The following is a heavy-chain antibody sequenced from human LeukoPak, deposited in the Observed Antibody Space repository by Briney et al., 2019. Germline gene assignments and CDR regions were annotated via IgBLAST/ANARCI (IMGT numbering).Heavy chain of an antibody. Sequence: PSETLSLTCTVSGGSIGSSSYYWGWIRQPPGKGLEWIGSIYYSGSTYYNPSLESRVTISVDTSKNQFSLNLTSVTAADTAVYFCARDRGDGYNNLDNWGQGTLVTVSS. J-gene: IGHJ4*02. V-gene: IGHV4-39*07. CDR3: ARDRGDGYNNLDN. CDR1: GGSIGSSSYY. D-gene: IGHD5-24*01. CDR2: IYYSGST.